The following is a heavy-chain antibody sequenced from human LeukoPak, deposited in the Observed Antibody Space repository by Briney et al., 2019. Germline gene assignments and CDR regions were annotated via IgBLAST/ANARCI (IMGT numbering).Heavy chain of an antibody. Sequence: PGGSLRLSCAASGFTFSSYAMSWVRQAPGKGLEWVSAISGSGGSTYYADSVKGRLTISRGNSKNTLYLQMNSLRAEDTAVYYCAKDRNPSGYGDYWGQGTLVTVSS. CDR3: AKDRNPSGYGDY. J-gene: IGHJ4*02. CDR1: GFTFSSYA. V-gene: IGHV3-23*01. D-gene: IGHD5-12*01. CDR2: ISGSGGST.